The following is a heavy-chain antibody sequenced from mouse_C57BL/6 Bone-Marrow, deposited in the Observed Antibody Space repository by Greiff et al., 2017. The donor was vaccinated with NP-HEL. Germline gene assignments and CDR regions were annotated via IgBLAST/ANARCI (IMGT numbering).Heavy chain of an antibody. D-gene: IGHD1-1*01. V-gene: IGHV1-54*01. CDR3: ARGRITTVRFAY. J-gene: IGHJ3*01. Sequence: QVQLQQSGAELVRPGTSVKVSCKASGYAFTNYLIEWVKQRPGQGLEWIGVVNPGSGGTNYNEKFKGKATLTADKSSSPAYMQLSSLTSEDSAVYFCARGRITTVRFAYWGQGTLVTVSA. CDR1: GYAFTNYL. CDR2: VNPGSGGT.